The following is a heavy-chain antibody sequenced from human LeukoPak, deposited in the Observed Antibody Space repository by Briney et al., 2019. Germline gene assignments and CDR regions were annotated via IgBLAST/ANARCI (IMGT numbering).Heavy chain of an antibody. V-gene: IGHV4-39*01. Sequence: PSETLSLTCTVSGGSISSSSYYWGWIRQPPGKGLEWIGGIYYSGSTYYNPSLKSRVTISVDTSKNQFSLKLSSVTAADTAVYYCARQGSASSGYYYGRIDYFDYWGQGTLVTVSS. CDR3: ARQGSASSGYYYGRIDYFDY. CDR1: GGSISSSSYY. CDR2: IYYSGST. D-gene: IGHD3-22*01. J-gene: IGHJ4*02.